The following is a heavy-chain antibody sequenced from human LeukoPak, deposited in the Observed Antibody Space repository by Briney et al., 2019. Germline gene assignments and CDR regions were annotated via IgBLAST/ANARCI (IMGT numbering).Heavy chain of an antibody. Sequence: PGGSLRLSRAASGFTFSNYWMSWVRQAPGKGLEWVANIKEDGSERYYVDSVKGRFTISRDNAKNSLFLQMNSLRAEDTAMYYCARQPGGSLNWFDPWGQGTLVTVSS. V-gene: IGHV3-7*03. CDR2: IKEDGSER. CDR1: GFTFSNYW. CDR3: ARQPGGSLNWFDP. J-gene: IGHJ5*02. D-gene: IGHD1-14*01.